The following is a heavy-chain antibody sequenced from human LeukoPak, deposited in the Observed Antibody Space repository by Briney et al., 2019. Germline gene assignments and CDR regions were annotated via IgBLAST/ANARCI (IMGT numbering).Heavy chain of an antibody. CDR3: ARDWSIAARLGPPFDY. J-gene: IGHJ4*02. Sequence: ASVKVSCKASGYTFTSYGITWVRQAPGQGLEWMGWISAYNGNTKYAQKLHGRVTMTTDTSTSTAYMELRSLRSDDTAVYYCARDWSIAARLGPPFDYWGQGTLVTVSS. CDR1: GYTFTSYG. D-gene: IGHD6-6*01. V-gene: IGHV1-18*01. CDR2: ISAYNGNT.